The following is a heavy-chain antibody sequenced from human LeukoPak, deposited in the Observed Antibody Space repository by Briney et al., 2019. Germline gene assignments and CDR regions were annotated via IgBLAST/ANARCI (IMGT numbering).Heavy chain of an antibody. V-gene: IGHV3-30-3*01. CDR3: ARDALRVATSNWFDP. CDR1: GFTFSSYA. CDR2: ISYDGSNK. J-gene: IGHJ5*02. D-gene: IGHD5-12*01. Sequence: GGSLRLSCAAAGFTFSSYAMHWVRQAPGKGREWLAVISYDGSNKNYADSVKGRFTISRDNSKNTLYLQMNSLRAEDTAVYYCARDALRVATSNWFDPWGQGTLVTVSS.